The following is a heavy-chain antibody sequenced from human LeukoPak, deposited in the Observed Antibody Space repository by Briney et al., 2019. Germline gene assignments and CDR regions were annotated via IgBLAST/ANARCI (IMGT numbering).Heavy chain of an antibody. CDR2: ISGSGGST. Sequence: QTGGSLRLSCAASGFTVSSNYMSWVRQAPGKGLEWVSAISGSGGSTYYADSVKGRFTISRDNSKNTLYLQMNSLRAEDTAVYYCAKDGGSYQYYFDYWGQGTLVTVSS. J-gene: IGHJ4*02. CDR1: GFTVSSNY. V-gene: IGHV3-23*01. D-gene: IGHD1-26*01. CDR3: AKDGGSYQYYFDY.